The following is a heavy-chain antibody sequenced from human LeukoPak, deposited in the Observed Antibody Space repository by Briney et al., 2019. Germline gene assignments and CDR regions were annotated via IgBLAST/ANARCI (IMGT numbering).Heavy chain of an antibody. Sequence: ASVKVSCKASGYTFTSNYIHWVRQAPGQGLEWMGMIYPRDGSTSYAQKFQGRVTVTRDTSTSTVHMELSGLRSEDTAVYYCARGGNRILFGVVTYNWFDPWGQGTLVTVSS. CDR3: ARGGNRILFGVVTYNWFDP. J-gene: IGHJ5*02. CDR2: IYPRDGST. CDR1: GYTFTSNY. D-gene: IGHD3-3*01. V-gene: IGHV1-46*01.